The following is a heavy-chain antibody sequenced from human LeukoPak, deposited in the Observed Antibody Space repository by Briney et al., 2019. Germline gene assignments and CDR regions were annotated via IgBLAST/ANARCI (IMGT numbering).Heavy chain of an antibody. J-gene: IGHJ4*02. CDR2: IYHTGSI. CDR3: ARPSFGAPDFDY. Sequence: SETLSLTCAVSGYSISSGYYWGWIRQPPGRGLEWIGSIYHTGSIYNNPSLKSRVTISVDTSKNQFSLKLSSVTAADTAVYYCARPSFGAPDFDYWGQGTLVTVSS. D-gene: IGHD3-3*01. CDR1: GYSISSGYY. V-gene: IGHV4-38-2*01.